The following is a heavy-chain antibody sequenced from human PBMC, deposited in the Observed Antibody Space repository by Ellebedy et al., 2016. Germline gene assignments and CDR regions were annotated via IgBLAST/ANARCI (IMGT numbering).Heavy chain of an antibody. J-gene: IGHJ4*02. D-gene: IGHD3-10*01. CDR1: GFSFSGAT. CDR3: LVGSVPGSYWRGY. V-gene: IGHV3-21*01. CDR2: IGRDSISI. Sequence: GESLKISXAASGFSFSGATMNWVRQAPGKGLEWVSSIGRDSISIHYADSVRGRFTISRDNAKNTLYLQMNRLRVEDTAVYYCLVGSVPGSYWRGYWGQGTLVTVSS.